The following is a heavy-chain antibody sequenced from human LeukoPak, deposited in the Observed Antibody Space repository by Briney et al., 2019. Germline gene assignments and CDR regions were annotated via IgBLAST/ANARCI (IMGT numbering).Heavy chain of an antibody. D-gene: IGHD3-10*01. CDR3: ARYGSGTSYITNYFDY. Sequence: GGSLRLSCAASGFTFSSYSMNWVRQAPGKGLEWVSYISSDSRTIYYADSVKGRFTISRDNAKNSLYQQMKSLRDEDTAVYYCARYGSGTSYITNYFDYWGQGTLVTVSS. V-gene: IGHV3-48*02. CDR1: GFTFSSYS. CDR2: ISSDSRTI. J-gene: IGHJ4*02.